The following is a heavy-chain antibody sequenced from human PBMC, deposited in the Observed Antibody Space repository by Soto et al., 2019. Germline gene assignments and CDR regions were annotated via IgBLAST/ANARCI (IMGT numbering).Heavy chain of an antibody. CDR1: GGTFSSYA. Sequence: SVKVSCKASGGTFSSYAISWVRQAPGQGLEWMGGIIPIFGTANDAQKFQGRVTITADESTSTAYMELSSLRSEDTAVYYCARGLRRVVVVVAVNLYYYYGMDVWGQGTTVTVSS. D-gene: IGHD2-15*01. V-gene: IGHV1-69*13. CDR3: ARGLRRVVVVVAVNLYYYYGMDV. J-gene: IGHJ6*02. CDR2: IIPIFGTA.